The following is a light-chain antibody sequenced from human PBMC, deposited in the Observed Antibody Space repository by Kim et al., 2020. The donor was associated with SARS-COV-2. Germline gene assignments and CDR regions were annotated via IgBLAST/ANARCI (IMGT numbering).Light chain of an antibody. J-gene: IGLJ3*02. CDR1: ALPKQY. CDR2: EDT. CDR3: QSADSSDTFWV. V-gene: IGLV3-25*03. Sequence: PGQTARVTCTEDALPKQYAYWFQQKPGQAPVVVIYEDTERPTGIPERFSGSTSGTTVTLTISGVQAEDEADYYCQSADSSDTFWVFGGGTQLTVL.